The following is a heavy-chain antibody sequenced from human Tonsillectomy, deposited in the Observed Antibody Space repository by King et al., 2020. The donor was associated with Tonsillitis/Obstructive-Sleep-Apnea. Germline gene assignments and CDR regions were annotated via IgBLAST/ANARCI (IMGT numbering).Heavy chain of an antibody. CDR3: ARGARIAGKGFDY. Sequence: QLQESGPGLVKPSETLSLTCTVSGGSISSYYWSWIRQPPGKGLEWIGYIYYSGSTKHNPSLKSRVTISLDTSKNQFALKLSSVPAADTAVYYCARGARIAGKGFDYWGQGTLVTVSS. D-gene: IGHD2-21*01. V-gene: IGHV4-59*01. CDR1: GGSISSYY. CDR2: IYYSGST. J-gene: IGHJ4*02.